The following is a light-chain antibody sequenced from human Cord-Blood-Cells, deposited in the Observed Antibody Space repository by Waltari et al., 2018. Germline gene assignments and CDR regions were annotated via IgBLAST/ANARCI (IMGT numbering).Light chain of an antibody. CDR3: CSYAGSSTWV. CDR2: EGS. J-gene: IGLJ3*02. Sequence: QSALTQPASVSGSPGQSITISCTGTSSDVGSYNLVSWYQQHPGKAPKLMIYEGSKRPSGVSNRFSASKSGNTASLTIDGLQAEDESDYYFCSYAGSSTWVFGGGTKLTVL. CDR1: SSDVGSYNL. V-gene: IGLV2-23*01.